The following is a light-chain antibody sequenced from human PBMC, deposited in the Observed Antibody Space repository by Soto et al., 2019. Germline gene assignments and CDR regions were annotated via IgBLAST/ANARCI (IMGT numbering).Light chain of an antibody. Sequence: EIVLTQSPDTLSLSPGERATLSCRASQSVSSNNLVWYQQKVGQAPRLLIYGASSRATGIPDRFSDSGSGTDFTLSISRLETEDFAVYYCQQYGNSLWTSGQGTKVEIK. CDR2: GAS. CDR1: QSVSSNN. V-gene: IGKV3-20*01. J-gene: IGKJ1*01. CDR3: QQYGNSLWT.